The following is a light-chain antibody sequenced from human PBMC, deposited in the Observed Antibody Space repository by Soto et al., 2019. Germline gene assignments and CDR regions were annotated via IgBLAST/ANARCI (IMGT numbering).Light chain of an antibody. CDR1: SSNIGAGYD. V-gene: IGLV1-40*01. Sequence: VLTQPPSVSGAPGQRVTLSCTGGSSNIGAGYDVHWYQQLPGTAPKLLIYGNSNRPSGVPDRFSGSKSGTSASLAITGLQAEDEADYYCQSYDSSLSARYVFGTGTKLTVL. CDR3: QSYDSSLSARYV. CDR2: GNS. J-gene: IGLJ1*01.